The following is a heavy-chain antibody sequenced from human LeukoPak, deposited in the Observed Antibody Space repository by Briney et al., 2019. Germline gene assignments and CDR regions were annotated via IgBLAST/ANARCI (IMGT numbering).Heavy chain of an antibody. CDR3: ARGGYSGWLAFDI. D-gene: IGHD5-12*01. CDR1: GYTFTDYY. V-gene: IGHV1-2*02. Sequence: GASVKVSCKTSGYTFTDYYLHWVRQAPGQGLEWMGWINPNSGGTNYAQKFQGRVTMTRDTSISTAYMELSRLRSDDTAVYYCARGGYSGWLAFDIWGQGTMVTVSS. J-gene: IGHJ3*02. CDR2: INPNSGGT.